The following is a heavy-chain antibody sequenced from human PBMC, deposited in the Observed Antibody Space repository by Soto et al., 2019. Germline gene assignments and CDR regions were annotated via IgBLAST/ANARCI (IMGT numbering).Heavy chain of an antibody. Sequence: QVQLVESGGAVVQPGRSLRLSCAASGFTFTSYAMHWVRRAPGKGLEWVAVISNDEDDYKYAGSVKGRFTISRDNSRNTLYLQMDSLRTEDTAVYRCAKDRTRGPAVYDFDSWGQGTLVTVSS. V-gene: IGHV3-30*18. D-gene: IGHD2-2*01. CDR3: AKDRTRGPAVYDFDS. CDR2: ISNDEDDY. CDR1: GFTFTSYA. J-gene: IGHJ4*02.